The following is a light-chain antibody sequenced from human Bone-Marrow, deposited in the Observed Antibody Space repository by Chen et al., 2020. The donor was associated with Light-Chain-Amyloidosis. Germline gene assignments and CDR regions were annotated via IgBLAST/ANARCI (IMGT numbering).Light chain of an antibody. CDR3: QVWDRSSDRPV. V-gene: IGLV3-21*02. CDR1: NIGSTS. CDR2: DDS. Sequence: SYVLTQPSSVSVAPGQPDTIACGGNNIGSTSVHWYQQTQGQAPLLVVYDDSYRPSGIPERLSGSNSGNAATLTISRVEAGDEADYYCQVWDRSSDRPVFGGGTKLTVL. J-gene: IGLJ3*02.